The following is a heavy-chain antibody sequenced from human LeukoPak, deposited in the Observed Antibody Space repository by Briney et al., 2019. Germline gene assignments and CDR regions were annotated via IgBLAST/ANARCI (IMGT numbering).Heavy chain of an antibody. J-gene: IGHJ4*02. D-gene: IGHD6-13*01. Sequence: SQTLSLTCTVSGGSISSGSYYWSRIRQPAGKGLEWIGRIYTSGSTNYNPSLKSRVTISVDTSKNQFSLKLSSVTAADTAVYYCARDSSSWSGLATYWGQGTLVTVSS. CDR1: GGSISSGSYY. CDR2: IYTSGST. V-gene: IGHV4-61*02. CDR3: ARDSSSWSGLATY.